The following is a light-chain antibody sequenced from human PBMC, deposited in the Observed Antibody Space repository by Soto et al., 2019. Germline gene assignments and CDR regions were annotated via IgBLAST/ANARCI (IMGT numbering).Light chain of an antibody. CDR2: GAS. CDR3: QQYGSSPIT. CDR1: QSVSSNY. J-gene: IGKJ5*01. Sequence: EIVLTQPPGTLSLSPGERATLSCRASQSVSSNYLAWYQQKPGQSPRLLIYGASPRATGIPARCSGSGSGTEFTLTISRLEPEDFAVYYCQQYGSSPITFGQGTRLEIK. V-gene: IGKV3-20*01.